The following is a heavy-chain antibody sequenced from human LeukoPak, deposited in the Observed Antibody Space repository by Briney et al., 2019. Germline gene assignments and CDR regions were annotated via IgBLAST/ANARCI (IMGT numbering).Heavy chain of an antibody. CDR1: GFTFSSYS. CDR3: AAAVDYYDSAGFDY. D-gene: IGHD3-22*01. V-gene: IGHV3-21*01. J-gene: IGHJ4*02. Sequence: PGGSLRLSCAASGFTFSSYSMNWVRQAPGKGLEWVSSISSSSSYIYYADSVKGRFTISRDNAKNSLYLQMNSLRAEDTAVYYCAAAVDYYDSAGFDYGGQGTLVTVSS. CDR2: ISSSSSYI.